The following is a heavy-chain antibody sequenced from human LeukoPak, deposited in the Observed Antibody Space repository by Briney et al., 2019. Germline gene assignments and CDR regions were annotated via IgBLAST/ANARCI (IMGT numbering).Heavy chain of an antibody. D-gene: IGHD6-19*01. V-gene: IGHV1-2*02. CDR2: INPNSGGT. J-gene: IGHJ4*02. CDR3: ARATAPTKSGPGLALDY. Sequence: ASVKVSCKASGYTFTGYYMHWVRQAPGQGLEWMGWINPNSGGTNYAQKFQGRVTMTRDTSISTAYMELSRLRSDDTAVYYCARATAPTKSGPGLALDYWGQGTLVTVSS. CDR1: GYTFTGYY.